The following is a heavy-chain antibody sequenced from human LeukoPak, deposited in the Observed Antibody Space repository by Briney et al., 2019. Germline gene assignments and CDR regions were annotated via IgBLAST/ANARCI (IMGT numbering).Heavy chain of an antibody. V-gene: IGHV3-23*01. J-gene: IGHJ4*02. CDR2: ISGSGGST. CDR1: GFTVSSNY. CDR3: AKDGASETVTTDFDY. Sequence: GGSLRLSCAASGFTVSSNYMSWVRQAPGEGLEWVSAISGSGGSTYYADSVKGRFTISRDNSKNTLYLQMNSLRAEDTAVYYCAKDGASETVTTDFDYWGQGTLVTVSS. D-gene: IGHD4-17*01.